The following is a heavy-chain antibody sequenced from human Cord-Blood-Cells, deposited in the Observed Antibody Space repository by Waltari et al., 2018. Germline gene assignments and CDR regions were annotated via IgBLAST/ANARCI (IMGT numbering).Heavy chain of an antibody. CDR1: GDSVSSNSAA. Sequence: QVQLQQSGPGLVKPSQTLSLTCAISGDSVSSNSAAWNWIRQSPSRGLEWLGRTYYKSKWHNDYAVSVKSRITINPDTSKNQCSLQLNSVTPEDTAVYYCARGLPRIAARPDDAFDIWGQGTMVTVSS. J-gene: IGHJ3*02. CDR2: TYYKSKWHN. D-gene: IGHD6-6*01. V-gene: IGHV6-1*01. CDR3: ARGLPRIAARPDDAFDI.